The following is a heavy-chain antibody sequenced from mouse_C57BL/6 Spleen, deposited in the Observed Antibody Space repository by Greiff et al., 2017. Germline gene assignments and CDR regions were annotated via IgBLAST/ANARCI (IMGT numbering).Heavy chain of an antibody. J-gene: IGHJ2*01. CDR2: ISDGGSYT. Sequence: EVQRVESGGGLVKPGGSLKLSCAASGFTFSSYAMSWVRQTPEKRLEWVATISDGGSYTYYPDNVKGRFTISRDNAKNNLYLQMSHLKSEDTAMYYCARAGDGYYVSFDYWGQGTTLTVSS. CDR3: ARAGDGYYVSFDY. V-gene: IGHV5-4*01. CDR1: GFTFSSYA. D-gene: IGHD2-3*01.